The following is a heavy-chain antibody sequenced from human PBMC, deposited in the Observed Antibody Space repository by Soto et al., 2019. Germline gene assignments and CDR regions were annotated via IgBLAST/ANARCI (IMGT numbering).Heavy chain of an antibody. CDR1: GGTFSSYA. Sequence: QVQLVQSGAEVKKPGSSVKVSCKASGGTFSSYAISWVRQAPGQGLEWMGGIIPIFGTANYAQKFQGRVTITADESTSTAYMELSSLRSEDTAVYYCARDPPRDCISTSCYVGLGYWGQGTLVTVSS. V-gene: IGHV1-69*12. J-gene: IGHJ4*02. D-gene: IGHD2-2*01. CDR2: IIPIFGTA. CDR3: ARDPPRDCISTSCYVGLGY.